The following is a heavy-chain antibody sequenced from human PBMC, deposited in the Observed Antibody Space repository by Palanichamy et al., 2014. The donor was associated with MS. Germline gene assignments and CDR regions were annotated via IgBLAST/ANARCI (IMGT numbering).Heavy chain of an antibody. CDR3: ARDPLGGTAGRDY. V-gene: IGHV3-66*01. CDR2: IYSGGST. D-gene: IGHD1-1*01. CDR1: GFTVSSNY. Sequence: EVQLVESGGGLVQPGGSLRLSCAASGFTVSSNYMSWVRQAPGKGLEWVSVIYSGGSTYYADSVKGRFTISRDNSKNTLYLQMNSLRAEDTAVYYCARDPLGGTAGRDYWGQGTLVTVSS. J-gene: IGHJ4*02.